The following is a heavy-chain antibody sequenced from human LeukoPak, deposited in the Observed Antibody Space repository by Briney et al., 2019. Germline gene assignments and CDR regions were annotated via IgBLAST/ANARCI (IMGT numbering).Heavy chain of an antibody. J-gene: IGHJ3*02. V-gene: IGHV4-59*08. Sequence: PSETLSLTCTVSGGSISSYYWSWIRQPPGKGLEWIGYIYYSGSTNYNPSLKSRVTISVDTSKNQFSLKLSSVTAADTAVYYCARSPYLSSGSYYTNNAFDIWGQGTMVTVSS. CDR2: IYYSGST. CDR1: GGSISSYY. D-gene: IGHD1-26*01. CDR3: ARSPYLSSGSYYTNNAFDI.